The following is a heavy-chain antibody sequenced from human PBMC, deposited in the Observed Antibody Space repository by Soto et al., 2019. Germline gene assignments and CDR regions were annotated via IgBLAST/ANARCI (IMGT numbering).Heavy chain of an antibody. CDR1: GFTFGASA. CDR2: ISWNSETI. J-gene: IGHJ4*02. CDR3: AKDMKWGGMTTIHYFDS. Sequence: LRLSCAASGFTFGASALQWVRQASGKGLEWVSGISWNSETIDYADSVKGRFTISRDNAKSSLFLQMNSLRPDDTALYYCAKDMKWGGMTTIHYFDSWGQGTLVTVYS. D-gene: IGHD4-17*01. V-gene: IGHV3-9*01.